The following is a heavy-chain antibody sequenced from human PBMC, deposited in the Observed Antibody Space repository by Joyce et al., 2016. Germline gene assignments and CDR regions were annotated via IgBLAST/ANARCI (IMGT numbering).Heavy chain of an antibody. Sequence: EVQLVEAGGALVQLGGSLRLSCAAAGFTFRAYEVPWVRQTTGKGLEWVSAIGTAGDPYYAGSVKGRFTISRGNAKGSLFLQMNGLRAEDTAVYYCARERGGGMSAFDIWGQGTMVTVSS. CDR3: ARERGGGMSAFDI. CDR1: GFTFRAYE. D-gene: IGHD3-16*01. CDR2: IGTAGDP. J-gene: IGHJ3*02. V-gene: IGHV3-13*05.